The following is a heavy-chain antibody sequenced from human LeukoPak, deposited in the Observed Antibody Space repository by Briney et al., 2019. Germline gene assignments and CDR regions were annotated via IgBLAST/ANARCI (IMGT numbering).Heavy chain of an antibody. CDR1: GFTFSSYA. CDR3: ARDSWELFCFDY. Sequence: GGSLRLSCAASGFTFSSYAMHWVRQAPGKGLEWVAVISYDGSNKYYADSVKGRFTISRDNSKNTLYLQMNSLRAEDTAVYYCARDSWELFCFDYWGQGTLVTVSS. V-gene: IGHV3-30-3*01. D-gene: IGHD1-26*01. J-gene: IGHJ4*02. CDR2: ISYDGSNK.